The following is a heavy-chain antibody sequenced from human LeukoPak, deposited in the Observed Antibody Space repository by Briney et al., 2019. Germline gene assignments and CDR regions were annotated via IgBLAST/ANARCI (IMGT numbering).Heavy chain of an antibody. CDR3: AELGINMIGGV. D-gene: IGHD3-10*02. CDR2: INQEGSEK. V-gene: IGHV3-7*01. CDR1: GFTFSSYW. J-gene: IGHJ6*04. Sequence: GGSLRLSCAASGFTFSSYWMSWVRQAPGKGLEWVASINQEGSEKSYVDSVKGRFTISRDNAKNSLYLQMNSLRAEDTAVYYCAELGINMIGGVWGKGTTVTISS.